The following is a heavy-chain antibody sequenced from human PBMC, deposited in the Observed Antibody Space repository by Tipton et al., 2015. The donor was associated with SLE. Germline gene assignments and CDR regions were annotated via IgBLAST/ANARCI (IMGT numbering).Heavy chain of an antibody. CDR2: IYYSGST. Sequence: TLSLTCTVSGGSISSYYWSWIRQPPGKGLEWIGYIYYSGSTNYNPSLKSRVTISVDTSKNQFSLKLSSVTAADTAVYYCARPVSREAFDIWGQGTMVTVSS. J-gene: IGHJ3*02. V-gene: IGHV4-59*01. D-gene: IGHD1-26*01. CDR1: GGSISSYY. CDR3: ARPVSREAFDI.